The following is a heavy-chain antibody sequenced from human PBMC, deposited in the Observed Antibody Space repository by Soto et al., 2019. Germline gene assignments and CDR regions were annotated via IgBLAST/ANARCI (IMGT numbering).Heavy chain of an antibody. J-gene: IGHJ4*02. CDR2: LYWDDDE. Sequence: QITLNESGPTLVKPTQTLTLTCTFSGFSLSTRGVGVGWIRQPPGKALEWIALLYWDDDERYSPSLMSRLSITKDPSKNQVFLTLTSVDPVDTATYYCAHRPSGFPSVFDYWGQGTLVTVSS. D-gene: IGHD6-25*01. CDR3: AHRPSGFPSVFDY. V-gene: IGHV2-5*02. CDR1: GFSLSTRGVG.